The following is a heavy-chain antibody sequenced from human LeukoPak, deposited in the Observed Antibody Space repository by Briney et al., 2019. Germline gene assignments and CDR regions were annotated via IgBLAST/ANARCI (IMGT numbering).Heavy chain of an antibody. Sequence: GGSLRLSCAASGFTFSSHWMHWVRQAPGKGLVWVSRINADGSGTTYADSVKGRFTISRDNAKNTLYLQMNSLRAEDTAVYYCARDRSIAVAGLFDYWGQGTLVTVSS. J-gene: IGHJ4*02. V-gene: IGHV3-74*01. CDR2: INADGSGT. CDR3: ARDRSIAVAGLFDY. CDR1: GFTFSSHW. D-gene: IGHD6-19*01.